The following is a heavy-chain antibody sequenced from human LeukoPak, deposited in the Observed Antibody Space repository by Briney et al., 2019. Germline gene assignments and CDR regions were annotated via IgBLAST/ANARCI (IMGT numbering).Heavy chain of an antibody. CDR1: GFTFSTYW. V-gene: IGHV3-74*01. CDR2: INSDGSST. CDR3: ARDYGGNSVVDAFDI. Sequence: PGGSLRPSCAASGFTFSTYWMHWVRQAPGKGLVWVSRINSDGSSTSYADYADSVKGRFTISRDNAKNTLYLQVNSLRAEDTAVYYCARDYGGNSVVDAFDIWGQGTMVTVSS. D-gene: IGHD4-23*01. J-gene: IGHJ3*02.